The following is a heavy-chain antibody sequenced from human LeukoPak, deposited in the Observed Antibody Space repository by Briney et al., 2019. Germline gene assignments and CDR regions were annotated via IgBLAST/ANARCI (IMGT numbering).Heavy chain of an antibody. D-gene: IGHD5-18*01. V-gene: IGHV3-30*18. J-gene: IGHJ4*02. Sequence: GGSLRLSCAASGFTFSSYGMHWVRQAPGKGPEWVAVISYDGSNKYYADSVKGRFTISRDNSKDTLYLQMNSLRAEDTAVYYCAKRIQSAMATGYWGQGTLVTVSS. CDR2: ISYDGSNK. CDR3: AKRIQSAMATGY. CDR1: GFTFSSYG.